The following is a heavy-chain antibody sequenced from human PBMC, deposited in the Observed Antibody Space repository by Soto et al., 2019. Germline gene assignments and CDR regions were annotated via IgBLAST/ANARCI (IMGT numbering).Heavy chain of an antibody. CDR1: GGSFSGYY. CDR2: INHSGST. CDR3: ARQRGGLRLNWFDP. D-gene: IGHD4-17*01. V-gene: IGHV4-34*01. J-gene: IGHJ5*02. Sequence: SETLSLTCAVYGGSFSGYYWSWIGQPPGKGLERIGEINHSGSTNYNPSLKSRVTISVDTSKNQFSLKLSSVTAADTAVYYCARQRGGLRLNWFDPWGQGTLVTVS.